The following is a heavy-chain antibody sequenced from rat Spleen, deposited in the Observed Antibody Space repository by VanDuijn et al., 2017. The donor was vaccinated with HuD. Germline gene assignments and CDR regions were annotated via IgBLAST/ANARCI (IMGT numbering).Heavy chain of an antibody. CDR2: ITYDSSSI. Sequence: EVQLVESGGGQVQPGRSLKLSCAASGFTFSNYDMAWVRQAPTKGLEWVATITYDSSSIYYRDSVKGRFTISRDNAKSILFLQMDSLRSEDTATYYCARQWDYWGQGVMVTVSS. CDR1: GFTFSNYD. V-gene: IGHV5-29*01. J-gene: IGHJ2*01. CDR3: ARQWDY.